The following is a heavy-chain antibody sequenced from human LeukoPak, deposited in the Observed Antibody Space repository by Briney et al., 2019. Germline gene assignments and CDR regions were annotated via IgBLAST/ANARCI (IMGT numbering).Heavy chain of an antibody. CDR2: IRYDGSNK. CDR1: GFTFSSYG. CDR3: ARELITFGGVIPTFDY. D-gene: IGHD3-16*02. J-gene: IGHJ4*02. V-gene: IGHV3-30*02. Sequence: GGTLRLSCAASGFTFSSYGIHWVRQAPGKGLEWVAFIRYDGSNKYYADSVKGRFTISRDNSKNTLYLQMNSLRAEDTAVYYCARELITFGGVIPTFDYWGQGTLVTVSS.